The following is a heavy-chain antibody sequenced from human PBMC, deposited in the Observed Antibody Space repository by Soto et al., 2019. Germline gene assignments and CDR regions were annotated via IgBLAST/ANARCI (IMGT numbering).Heavy chain of an antibody. Sequence: SVKVSCKASGGTFSSYAISWVRQAPGQGLEWMGGIIPIFGTANYAQKFQGRVTITADESTSTAYMELSSLRSEDTAVYYCARADCSSTSCYDPTYYFDYWGQGTLVTVSS. CDR1: GGTFSSYA. D-gene: IGHD2-2*01. V-gene: IGHV1-69*13. CDR2: IIPIFGTA. CDR3: ARADCSSTSCYDPTYYFDY. J-gene: IGHJ4*02.